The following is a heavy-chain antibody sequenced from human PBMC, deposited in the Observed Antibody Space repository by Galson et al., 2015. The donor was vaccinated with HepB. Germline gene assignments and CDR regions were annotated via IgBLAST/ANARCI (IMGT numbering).Heavy chain of an antibody. Sequence: SLRLSCAASGFTFSSYSMNWVRQAPGKGLEWVSSISSSSSYIYYADSVKGRFTISRDNAKNSLYLQMNSLRAEDTAVYYCARDRPAYYGMDVWGQGTTVTVSS. CDR2: ISSSSSYI. CDR3: ARDRPAYYGMDV. V-gene: IGHV3-21*01. CDR1: GFTFSSYS. J-gene: IGHJ6*02.